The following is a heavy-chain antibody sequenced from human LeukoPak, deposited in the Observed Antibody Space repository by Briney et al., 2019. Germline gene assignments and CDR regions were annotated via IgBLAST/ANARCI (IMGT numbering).Heavy chain of an antibody. CDR1: GFTFSTYA. CDR3: ARDIRMASFDY. V-gene: IGHV3-23*01. Sequence: GGSLRLSCAASGFTFSTYAIHWVRQAPGKGLEWVSGITGSGGRTYYADSVKGRFTISRDNSKNTLYLQVNSLRADDTAVYYCARDIRMASFDYWGQGTLVTVSS. D-gene: IGHD5-24*01. J-gene: IGHJ4*02. CDR2: ITGSGGRT.